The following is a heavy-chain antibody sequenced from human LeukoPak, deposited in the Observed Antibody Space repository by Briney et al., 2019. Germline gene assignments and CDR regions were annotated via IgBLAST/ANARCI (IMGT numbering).Heavy chain of an antibody. CDR3: ATSDYGDYAAIDY. D-gene: IGHD4-17*01. J-gene: IGHJ4*02. CDR1: GFTFSSYE. Sequence: PGGSLRLSCADSGFTFSSYEMNWVRQAPGKGLEWVSYISSSGSTIYYADSVKGRFTISRDNAKNSLYLQMNSLRAEDTAVYYCATSDYGDYAAIDYWGQGTLVTVSS. CDR2: ISSSGSTI. V-gene: IGHV3-48*03.